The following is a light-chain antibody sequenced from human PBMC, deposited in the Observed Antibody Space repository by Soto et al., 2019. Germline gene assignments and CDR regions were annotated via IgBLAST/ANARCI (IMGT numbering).Light chain of an antibody. Sequence: IQLTQSPSSLSASVGDRLTITCRASESISNFLNWYQQKPGKAPYLLIYAASNLQSGVPSRFSGSGSGTDFTLSISSLQPEDFVTYYCQQTYSTPITFGQGTRLEIK. V-gene: IGKV1-39*01. CDR1: ESISNF. J-gene: IGKJ5*01. CDR2: AAS. CDR3: QQTYSTPIT.